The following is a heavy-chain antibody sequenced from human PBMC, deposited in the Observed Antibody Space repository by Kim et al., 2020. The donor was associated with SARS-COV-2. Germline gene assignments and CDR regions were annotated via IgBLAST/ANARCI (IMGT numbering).Heavy chain of an antibody. V-gene: IGHV1-69*13. J-gene: IGHJ4*02. Sequence: SVKVSCKASGGTFSSYAISWVRQAPGQGLEWMGGIIPIFGTANYAQKFQGRVTITADESTSTAYMELSSLRSEDTAVYYCARGRRDYDILTGYGSSDPGDYWGQGTLVTVSS. CDR1: GGTFSSYA. CDR3: ARGRRDYDILTGYGSSDPGDY. D-gene: IGHD3-9*01. CDR2: IIPIFGTA.